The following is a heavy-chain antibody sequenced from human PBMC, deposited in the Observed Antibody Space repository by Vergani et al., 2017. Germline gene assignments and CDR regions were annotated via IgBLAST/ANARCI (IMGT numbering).Heavy chain of an antibody. D-gene: IGHD3-3*01. CDR1: GYTLTSYG. CDR2: ISAYNGNT. Sequence: QVQLVQSGAEVKKPGASVKVSCKASGYTLTSYGISWVRQAPGQGLEWMGWISAYNGNTNYAQKLQGRVTMTTDTSTSTAYMELRSLRSDDTAVYYCARDHRTGYXDFWSGYLENAFDIWGQGTMVTVSS. V-gene: IGHV1-18*01. CDR3: ARDHRTGYXDFWSGYLENAFDI. J-gene: IGHJ3*02.